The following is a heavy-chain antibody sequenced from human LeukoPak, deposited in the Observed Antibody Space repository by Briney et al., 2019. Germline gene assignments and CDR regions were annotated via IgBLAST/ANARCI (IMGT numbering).Heavy chain of an antibody. V-gene: IGHV3-7*01. CDR2: IKQDGSEK. CDR1: GFTFSSYW. D-gene: IGHD2-2*01. J-gene: IGHJ4*02. CDR3: ARDSSTSCYDY. Sequence: GGSLRLSCAASGFTFSSYWMSWIRQATGKGLEWVANIKQDGSEKFYVESVKGRFTISRDNAKNSLYLQMNSLRAEYTAVYYCARDSSTSCYDYWGQGTLGTVSS.